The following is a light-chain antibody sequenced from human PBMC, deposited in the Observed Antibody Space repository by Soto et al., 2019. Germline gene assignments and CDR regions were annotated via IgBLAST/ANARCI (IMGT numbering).Light chain of an antibody. Sequence: EIVMTQSPATLSVSPGERATLSCRASQSVSSNLAWYQQKAGQAPRLLIYGASISATGIPDRFSGSGSGTEFTLTISSLQSEDFALYYCQQYKNWPPLTFGGGTKVEIK. CDR1: QSVSSN. J-gene: IGKJ4*01. V-gene: IGKV3-15*01. CDR2: GAS. CDR3: QQYKNWPPLT.